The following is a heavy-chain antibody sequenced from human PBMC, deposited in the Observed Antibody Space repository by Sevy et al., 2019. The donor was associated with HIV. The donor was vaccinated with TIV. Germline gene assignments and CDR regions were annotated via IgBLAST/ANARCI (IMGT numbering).Heavy chain of an antibody. CDR1: GFTFSDYY. Sequence: GGSLRLSCAASGFTFSDYYMSWIRQAPGKGLEWVSYISSSGSTKYYADSVKGRFTISRDNAKNSLYLQMNSLRAEDTAVYYCARLTMGKPRYYFDYWGQGTLVTVSS. CDR3: ARLTMGKPRYYFDY. V-gene: IGHV3-11*01. J-gene: IGHJ4*02. CDR2: ISSSGSTK. D-gene: IGHD7-27*01.